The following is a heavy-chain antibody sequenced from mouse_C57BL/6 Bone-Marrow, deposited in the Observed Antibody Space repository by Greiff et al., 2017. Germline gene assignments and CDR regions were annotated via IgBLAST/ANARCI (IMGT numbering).Heavy chain of an antibody. V-gene: IGHV1-69*01. D-gene: IGHD2-4*01. J-gene: IGHJ3*01. CDR1: GYTFTSYW. CDR2: IDPSDSYT. CDR3: ARLRLPLWFAY. Sequence: VQLQQPGAELVMPGASVKLSCKASGYTFTSYWMHWVKQRPGQGLEWIGEIDPSDSYTNYNQKFKGKSTLTVDKSSSTAYMQLSSLTSEDSAVYYCARLRLPLWFAYWGQGTLVTVSA.